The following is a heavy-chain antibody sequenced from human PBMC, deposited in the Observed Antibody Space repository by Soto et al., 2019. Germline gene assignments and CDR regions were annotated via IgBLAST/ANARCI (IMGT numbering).Heavy chain of an antibody. CDR1: GFTFSSYA. CDR3: ARHGTMIVVVWGPFDY. CDR2: ISYDGSNK. J-gene: IGHJ4*01. V-gene: IGHV3-30-3*01. D-gene: IGHD3-22*01. Sequence: QVQLVESGGGVVQPGRSLRLSCAASGFTFSSYAMHWVRQAPGKGLEWVAVISYDGSNKYYADSVKGRFTISRDNSKNTLYLQMNSLRAEDTAVYYCARHGTMIVVVWGPFDYWGHGTLVTVSS.